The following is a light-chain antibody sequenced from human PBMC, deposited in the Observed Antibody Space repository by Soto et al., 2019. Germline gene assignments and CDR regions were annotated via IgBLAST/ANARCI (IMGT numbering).Light chain of an antibody. Sequence: DIQMTQSPSSLSASVGDRVTITCRASQNIFSYLSWYQHKPGKAPKLLIYAASSLQSGVPSRFSGSGSGTDFALTISSLQHEEFATFYCQQSYSVPHTFGQGTKVEI. CDR2: AAS. CDR1: QNIFSY. CDR3: QQSYSVPHT. J-gene: IGKJ2*01. V-gene: IGKV1-39*01.